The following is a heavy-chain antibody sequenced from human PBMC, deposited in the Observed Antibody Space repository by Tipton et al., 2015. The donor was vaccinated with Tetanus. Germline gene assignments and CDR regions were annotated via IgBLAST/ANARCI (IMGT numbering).Heavy chain of an antibody. V-gene: IGHV3-11*04. CDR2: ISSDDPTT. CDR3: ARDMMYSSSAYPPPFDH. Sequence: SLRLSCAASGFTLKGYYMSWVRQAPGKGLEWLSYISSDDPTTSYADSVKGRFTISRDNSKNIMYLQMNNLRADDTALYYCARDMMYSSSAYPPPFDHWGQGTLVTVSS. CDR1: GFTLKGYY. J-gene: IGHJ4*02. D-gene: IGHD6-6*01.